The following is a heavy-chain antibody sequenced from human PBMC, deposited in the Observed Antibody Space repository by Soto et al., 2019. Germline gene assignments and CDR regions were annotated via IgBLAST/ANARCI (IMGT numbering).Heavy chain of an antibody. CDR1: GGTFSSYA. V-gene: IGHV1-69*13. J-gene: IGHJ6*02. D-gene: IGHD6-6*01. Sequence: SVKVSCKASGGTFSSYAISWVRQAPGQGLEWMGGIIPIFGTANYAQKFQGRVTITADESTSTAYMELSSLRSEDTAVYYCARYIAARYYYYGMDVWGQGPTVTVSS. CDR2: IIPIFGTA. CDR3: ARYIAARYYYYGMDV.